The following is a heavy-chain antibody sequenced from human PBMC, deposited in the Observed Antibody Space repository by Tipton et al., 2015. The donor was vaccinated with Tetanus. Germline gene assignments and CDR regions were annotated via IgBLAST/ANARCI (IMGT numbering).Heavy chain of an antibody. CDR3: ARGSRYYFDS. J-gene: IGHJ4*02. CDR1: GGSFSGYY. V-gene: IGHV4-34*01. Sequence: TLSLTCAVYGGSFSGYYWTWIRQPPGQGLEWIGEIHPSGSANSNPSLNSRVTISVDTSKNQFSLRLTSVTAADTAVFYCARGSRYYFDSWGQGTLVTVSS. CDR2: IHPSGSA.